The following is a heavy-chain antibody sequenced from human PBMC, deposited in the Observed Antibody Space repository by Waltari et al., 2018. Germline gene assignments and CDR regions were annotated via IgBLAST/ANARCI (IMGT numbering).Heavy chain of an antibody. CDR3: AREGPRSILTGYYKSYYFDY. D-gene: IGHD3-9*01. CDR2: INHSGST. J-gene: IGHJ4*02. V-gene: IGHV4-34*01. Sequence: QVQLQQWGAGLLKPSETLSLTCAVHGGSFRGYSWRWIRQPPGKGLEWIGEINHSGSTNYNPSLKSRVTISVDTSKNQFSLKLSSVTAADTAVYYCAREGPRSILTGYYKSYYFDYWGQGTLVTVSS. CDR1: GGSFRGYS.